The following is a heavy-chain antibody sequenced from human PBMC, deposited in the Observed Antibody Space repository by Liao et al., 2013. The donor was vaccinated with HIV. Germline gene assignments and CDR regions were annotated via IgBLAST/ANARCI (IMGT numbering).Heavy chain of an antibody. J-gene: IGHJ3*02. V-gene: IGHV4-39*07. CDR3: AREPQGYCSSTSCFVTAFDI. CDR2: IYYTGST. Sequence: QLQLQESGPGLVKPSETLSLTCTVSGGSISSSTYYWGWIRQPPGKGLEWIGTIYYTGSTYYNPSLRRRVTISLDTSKNHFSLRLSSVTAADTAVYYCAREPQGYCSSTSCFVTAFDIWGQG. D-gene: IGHD2-2*01. CDR1: GGSISSSTYY.